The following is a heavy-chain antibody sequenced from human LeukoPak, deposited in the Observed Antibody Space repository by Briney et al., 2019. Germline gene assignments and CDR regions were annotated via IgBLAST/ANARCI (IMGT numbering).Heavy chain of an antibody. CDR2: ISWNSGTI. D-gene: IGHD6-19*01. V-gene: IGHV3-9*01. CDR3: AKDNRRHYTSGPNPDSLH. J-gene: IGHJ4*02. Sequence: GGSLRLSCAGSGFIFNNYAMHWVRQPPGKGLEWVSGISWNSGTIDCADSVRGRFTISRDNAKNSLYLQMDSLRVEDTAFYYCAKDNRRHYTSGPNPDSLHWGQGALVTVSS. CDR1: GFIFNNYA.